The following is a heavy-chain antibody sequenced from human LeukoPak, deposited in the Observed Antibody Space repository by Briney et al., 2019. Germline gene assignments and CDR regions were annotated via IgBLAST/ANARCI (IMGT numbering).Heavy chain of an antibody. Sequence: ASVKVSCKASGYTFTIYDINWVRQATGQGLEWMGWMNPNSGNTGYAQKFQGRVTMTRNTSISTAYMELSSLRSEDTAVYYCVRGGIKYSGYDPWGQGTLVTVSS. CDR3: VRGGIKYSGYDP. J-gene: IGHJ5*02. CDR1: GYTFTIYD. D-gene: IGHD5-12*01. CDR2: MNPNSGNT. V-gene: IGHV1-8*01.